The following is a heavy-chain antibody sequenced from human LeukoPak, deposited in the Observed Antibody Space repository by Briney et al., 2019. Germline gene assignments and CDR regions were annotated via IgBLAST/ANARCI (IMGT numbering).Heavy chain of an antibody. Sequence: GGPLRLSCAASGFTFSDHGMTWVRQAAGKGLEWVSTISDTGGSIYYADYVKGWFTISRDNSENTVYLQMDSLRADDTALYFCAKNSGTYFYWGQGTRVTVSS. CDR3: AKNSGTYFY. J-gene: IGHJ4*02. D-gene: IGHD1-26*01. CDR1: GFTFSDHG. V-gene: IGHV3-23*01. CDR2: ISDTGGSI.